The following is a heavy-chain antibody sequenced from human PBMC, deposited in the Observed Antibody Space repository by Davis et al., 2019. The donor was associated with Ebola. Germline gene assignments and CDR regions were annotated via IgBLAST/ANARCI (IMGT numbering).Heavy chain of an antibody. CDR3: AREGCSSTSCGVFPFDP. CDR1: GYTFTSYG. D-gene: IGHD2-2*01. V-gene: IGHV1-18*04. J-gene: IGHJ5*02. CDR2: ISAYNGNT. Sequence: ASVKVSCKASGYTFTSYGISWVRQAPGQGLEWMGWISAYNGNTNYAQKLQGRVTMTTDTSTSTAYMELRSLRSDDTAVYYCAREGCSSTSCGVFPFDPWGQGTLVTVSS.